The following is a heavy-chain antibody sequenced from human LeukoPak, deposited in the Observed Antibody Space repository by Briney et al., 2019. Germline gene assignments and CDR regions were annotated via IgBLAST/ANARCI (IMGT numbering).Heavy chain of an antibody. CDR2: IYYSGST. V-gene: IGHV4-59*01. CDR1: GGSISSYY. D-gene: IGHD2-15*01. CDR3: ARGAGSCSNAFDI. J-gene: IGHJ3*02. Sequence: SETLSLTCTVSGGSISSYYWSWIRQPPGKGLEWIGYIYYSGSTNYNPPLKRRVSISVDTSKNQFSLKLSSVTAADTAVYYCARGAGSCSNAFDICGQRTKFTVSS.